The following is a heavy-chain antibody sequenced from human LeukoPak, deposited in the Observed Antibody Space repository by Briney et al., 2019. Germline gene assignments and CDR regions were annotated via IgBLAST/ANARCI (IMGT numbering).Heavy chain of an antibody. V-gene: IGHV3-48*03. D-gene: IGHD1-26*01. CDR1: GFTFSSYE. CDR2: ISSSGSLK. J-gene: IGHJ4*02. Sequence: GGSLRLSCAVSGFTFSSYEMNWVRQAPGKGLEWISFISSSGSLKYYADSVKGRFTVSRDNSKNTLYLQMNSLSVEDTAVYYCAKETWELLLEDYFDYWGQGTLVTVSS. CDR3: AKETWELLLEDYFDY.